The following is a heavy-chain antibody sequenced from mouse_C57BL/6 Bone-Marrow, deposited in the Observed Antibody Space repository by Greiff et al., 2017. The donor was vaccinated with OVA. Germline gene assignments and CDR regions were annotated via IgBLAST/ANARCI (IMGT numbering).Heavy chain of an antibody. Sequence: DVQLVESGGGLVKPGGSLKLSCAASGFTFSSYAMSWVRQTPEKRLEWVATISDGGSYTYYPDNVKGRFTISRDNAKNNLYLQMSHLKSEDTAMYYCARDPHSSPYYFDDWGQGTTLTVSS. CDR2: ISDGGSYT. D-gene: IGHD1-1*01. CDR1: GFTFSSYA. CDR3: ARDPHSSPYYFDD. J-gene: IGHJ2*01. V-gene: IGHV5-4*01.